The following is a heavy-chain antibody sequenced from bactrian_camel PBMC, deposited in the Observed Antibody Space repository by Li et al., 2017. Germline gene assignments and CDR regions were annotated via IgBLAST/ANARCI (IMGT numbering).Heavy chain of an antibody. V-gene: IGHV3S1*01. J-gene: IGHJ4*01. Sequence: HVQLVESGGGLVQPGGSLRLSCVASGFTVSSSCVGWFRQAEGKEREWVSINNTRGATYYPDSVKGRFTISRDNAKNTLYLQMNSLKTEDTAVYYCAAGGLAYGCYSGAGYWGQGTQVTVS. CDR3: AAGGLAYGCYSGAGY. D-gene: IGHD1*01. CDR1: GFTVSSSC. CDR2: NNTRGAT.